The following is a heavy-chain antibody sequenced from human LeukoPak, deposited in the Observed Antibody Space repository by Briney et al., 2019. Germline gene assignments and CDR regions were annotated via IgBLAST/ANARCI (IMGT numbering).Heavy chain of an antibody. CDR2: INNGGSTT. V-gene: IGHV3-74*01. CDR3: ARRAPTRYFDY. D-gene: IGHD5-24*01. Sequence: GGSLRLSCAASGFTFSSYWMHWVRQAPGKGLVWVSAINNGGSTTAYADSVKGRFTISRDNAKNTLYLQMHSLRAEDTAVYYCARRAPTRYFDYWGQGTLVTVSS. J-gene: IGHJ4*02. CDR1: GFTFSSYW.